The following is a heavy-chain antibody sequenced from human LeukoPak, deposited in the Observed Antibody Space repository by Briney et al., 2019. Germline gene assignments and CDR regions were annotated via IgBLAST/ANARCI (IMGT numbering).Heavy chain of an antibody. CDR2: INNSGST. Sequence: PSETLSLTCVVSGGSFSGYYWSWIRQPPGKGLEWIGEINNSGSTNYNPSLKSRVTISVDTSKNQFSLKVSSVTAADTAVYYCARSARLMKGVVEVTALDDWGQGTLVTVSS. CDR3: ARSARLMKGVVEVTALDD. D-gene: IGHD3-3*01. V-gene: IGHV4-34*01. CDR1: GGSFSGYY. J-gene: IGHJ4*02.